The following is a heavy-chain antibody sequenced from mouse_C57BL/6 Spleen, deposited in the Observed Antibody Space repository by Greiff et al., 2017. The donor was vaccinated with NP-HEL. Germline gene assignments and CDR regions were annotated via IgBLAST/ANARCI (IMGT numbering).Heavy chain of an antibody. J-gene: IGHJ3*01. CDR3: ARRDYYGSSRAWFAY. CDR2: INPNNGGT. V-gene: IGHV1-18*01. CDR1: GYTFTDYN. D-gene: IGHD1-1*01. Sequence: EVQLVESGPELVKPGASVKIPCKASGYTFTDYNMDWVKQSHGKSLEWIGDINPNNGGTIYNQKFKGKATLTVDKSSSTAYMELRSLTSEDTAVYYCARRDYYGSSRAWFAYWGQGTLVTVSA.